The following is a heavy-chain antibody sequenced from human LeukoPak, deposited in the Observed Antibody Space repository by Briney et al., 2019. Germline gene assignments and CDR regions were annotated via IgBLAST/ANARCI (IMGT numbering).Heavy chain of an antibody. D-gene: IGHD3-22*01. J-gene: IGHJ2*01. Sequence: GGSLRLSCAASGFTFSNHAMTWVRQAPGKGLEWVSGISASGDNTYYAESVKGRFTISRDNSKNTLDPQMNSLRVEDTAVYYCARGSYYYDSSGYCWYFDLWGRGTLVTVSS. CDR2: ISASGDNT. CDR1: GFTFSNHA. CDR3: ARGSYYYDSSGYCWYFDL. V-gene: IGHV3-23*01.